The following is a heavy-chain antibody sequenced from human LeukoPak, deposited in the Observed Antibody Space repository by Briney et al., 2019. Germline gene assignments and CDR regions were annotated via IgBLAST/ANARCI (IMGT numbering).Heavy chain of an antibody. D-gene: IGHD4-17*01. CDR1: GGSFSGYY. CDR2: INHSGSS. CDR3: ARGEDGDYYFQH. Sequence: PSETLSLTCAVYGGSFSGYYWSWIRQPPGKGLEWIGEINHSGSSNYNPCLKSRVTISVDTSKCQFSLKLSSVSAADTAVYYCARGEDGDYYFQHWGQGTLVTVS. V-gene: IGHV4-34*01. J-gene: IGHJ1*01.